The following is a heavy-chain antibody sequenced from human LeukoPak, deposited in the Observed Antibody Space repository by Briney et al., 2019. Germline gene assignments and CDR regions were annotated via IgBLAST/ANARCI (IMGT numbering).Heavy chain of an antibody. CDR3: AKFYGSGSYSPSGFDN. Sequence: GGSLRLSCAASGFTFSSYAMSWVRQAPGKGPEWVSVINDSGGTTYYADSVKGRFTISRDSSKNTLYLQMDSLRAEDTAVYYCAKFYGSGSYSPSGFDNWGQGTLVTVSS. CDR2: INDSGGTT. D-gene: IGHD3-10*01. V-gene: IGHV3-23*01. CDR1: GFTFSSYA. J-gene: IGHJ4*02.